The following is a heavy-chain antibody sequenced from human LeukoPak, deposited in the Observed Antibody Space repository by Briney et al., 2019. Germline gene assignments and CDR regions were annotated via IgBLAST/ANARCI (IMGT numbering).Heavy chain of an antibody. CDR1: GFTFSSYS. V-gene: IGHV3-21*01. CDR3: ARAGSGSYYEGRDY. Sequence: GGSLRLSCAASGFTFSSYSMNWVRQAPGKGLEWVSSISSSSSYIYYADPVKGRFTISRDNAKNSLYLQMNSLRAEDTAVYYCARAGSGSYYEGRDYWGQGTLVTVSS. CDR2: ISSSSSYI. J-gene: IGHJ4*02. D-gene: IGHD1-26*01.